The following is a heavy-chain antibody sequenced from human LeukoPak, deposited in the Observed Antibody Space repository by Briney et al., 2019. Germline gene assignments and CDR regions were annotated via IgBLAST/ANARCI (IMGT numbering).Heavy chain of an antibody. Sequence: GASVKVSCKASGYTFTSYDINWVRQATGQGLEWMGWMNPNSGGTNYAQKFQGRVTMTRDTSISTAYMELSRLRSDDTAVYYCARGPGIAVANSGGGFYWFDPWGQGTLVTVSS. V-gene: IGHV1-2*02. CDR1: GYTFTSYD. D-gene: IGHD6-19*01. J-gene: IGHJ5*02. CDR3: ARGPGIAVANSGGGFYWFDP. CDR2: MNPNSGGT.